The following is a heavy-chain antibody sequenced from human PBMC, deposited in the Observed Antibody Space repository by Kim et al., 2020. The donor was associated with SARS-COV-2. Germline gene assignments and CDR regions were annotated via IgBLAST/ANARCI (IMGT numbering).Heavy chain of an antibody. Sequence: TPSLQGRVTISVDTSQNPFSLKLSSVTAADTAVYYCARTNYGDYGAYYFDYWGQGTLVTVSS. D-gene: IGHD4-17*01. CDR3: ARTNYGDYGAYYFDY. V-gene: IGHV4-39*01. J-gene: IGHJ4*02.